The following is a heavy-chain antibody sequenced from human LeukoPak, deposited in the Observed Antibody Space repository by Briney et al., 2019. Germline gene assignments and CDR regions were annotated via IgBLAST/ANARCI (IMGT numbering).Heavy chain of an antibody. J-gene: IGHJ4*02. V-gene: IGHV3-9*01. CDR3: AEGPDSSGYYYYFDY. CDR1: GFTFYDYA. D-gene: IGHD3-22*01. Sequence: GGCLRLSCAAPGFTFYDYAMHWVRHAPGKGLEWVSCIRWNSGIIVYADSVKGRFTISRDNAKNSLYLQMNSLRAEDTALYYCAEGPDSSGYYYYFDYWGQGTLVTVSP. CDR2: IRWNSGII.